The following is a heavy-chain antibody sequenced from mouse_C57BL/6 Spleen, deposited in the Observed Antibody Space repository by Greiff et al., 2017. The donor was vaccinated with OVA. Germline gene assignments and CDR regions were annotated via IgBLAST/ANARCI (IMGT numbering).Heavy chain of an antibody. J-gene: IGHJ2*01. CDR3: ASWRNYEDY. V-gene: IGHV1-69*01. D-gene: IGHD2-1*01. Sequence: QVQLKQPGAELVMPGASVKLSCKASGYTFTSYWMHWVKQRPGQGLEWIGEIDPSDSYTNYNQKFKGKSTLTVDKSSSTAYMQLSSLTSEDSAVYYCASWRNYEDYWGQGTTLTVSS. CDR1: GYTFTSYW. CDR2: IDPSDSYT.